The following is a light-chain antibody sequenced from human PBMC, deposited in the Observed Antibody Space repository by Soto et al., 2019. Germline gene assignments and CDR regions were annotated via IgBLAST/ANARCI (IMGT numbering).Light chain of an antibody. CDR1: QGISNY. CDR2: AAY. J-gene: IGKJ3*01. CDR3: QKYNSALFT. V-gene: IGKV1-27*01. Sequence: DIQMTQSPSSLSASVGDRVTITCRASQGISNYLAWYQQKPGKVPKLLIYAAYTLQSGAPSRFSGSGSGTDFTLTISSLQPEDVATYYCQKYNSALFTFGPGTKVDIK.